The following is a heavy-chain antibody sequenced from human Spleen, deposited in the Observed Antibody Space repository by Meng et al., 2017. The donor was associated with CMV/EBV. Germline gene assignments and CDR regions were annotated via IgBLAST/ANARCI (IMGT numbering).Heavy chain of an antibody. D-gene: IGHD5-18*01. J-gene: IGHJ4*02. Sequence: GESLKISCAASGFTFSNYEMNWVRQAPGKGLEWVSAIGGSGDSTYYADSVKGRFTISRDNSKNTLYLQMNSLRAEDTAVYYCAKRGEYSYGPYYFDYWGQGTLVTVSS. CDR3: AKRGEYSYGPYYFDY. CDR2: IGGSGDST. CDR1: GFTFSNYE. V-gene: IGHV3-23*01.